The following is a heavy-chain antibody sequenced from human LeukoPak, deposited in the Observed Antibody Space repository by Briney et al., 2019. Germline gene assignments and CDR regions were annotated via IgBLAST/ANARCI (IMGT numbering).Heavy chain of an antibody. CDR1: GYTFTSYG. V-gene: IGHV1-18*01. D-gene: IGHD2-21*02. CDR3: ARVPYCGADCYRQQYSYYYMDV. J-gene: IGHJ6*03. Sequence: ASVKVSCKASGYTFTSYGINWVRQAPGQGLEWMGWISAYNGNTIYAQKLQGRVTMTTDTSTSTAYMEMRSLRSDDTAVYYCARVPYCGADCYRQQYSYYYMDVWGKGTTVTVSS. CDR2: ISAYNGNT.